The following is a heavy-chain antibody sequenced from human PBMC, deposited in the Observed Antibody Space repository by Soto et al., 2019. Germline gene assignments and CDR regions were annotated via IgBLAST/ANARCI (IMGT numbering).Heavy chain of an antibody. J-gene: IGHJ4*02. CDR1: GYTFTSYD. CDR3: ARGRAGGYRERHYFDY. Sequence: QVQLVQSGAEVKKPGASVKVSCKASGYTFTSYDINWVRQATGQGLEWMGWMNPNSGNTGYAQKFQGRVTMTRNTSIRTAYRELSSLRSEDTAVYYCARGRAGGYRERHYFDYWGQGTLVTVSS. V-gene: IGHV1-8*01. CDR2: MNPNSGNT. D-gene: IGHD5-12*01.